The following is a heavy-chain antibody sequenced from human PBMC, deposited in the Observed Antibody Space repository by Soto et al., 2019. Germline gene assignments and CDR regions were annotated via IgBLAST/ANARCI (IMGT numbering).Heavy chain of an antibody. Sequence: EVQLVESGGGLVKPGGSLRLSCVASGFTFSSYSMNWVRQAPGKGLEWVSSISSSSSYIYYADSVKGRFTISRDNAKNSLYLQMNSLRAEDTAVYYCARDCLVRGVGAFDIWGQGTMVTVSS. CDR1: GFTFSSYS. D-gene: IGHD3-10*01. CDR3: ARDCLVRGVGAFDI. V-gene: IGHV3-21*01. J-gene: IGHJ3*02. CDR2: ISSSSSYI.